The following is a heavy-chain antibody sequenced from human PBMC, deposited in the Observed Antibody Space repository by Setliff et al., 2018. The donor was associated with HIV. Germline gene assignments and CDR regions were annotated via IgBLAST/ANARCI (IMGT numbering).Heavy chain of an antibody. Sequence: GASVKVSCKISGYTLTEVSMHWVRQAPGKGLEWMGYFDPQDGKTIYAQKFQGRITITRDTTANTAYMELSSLRSDDTAVYFCARGALLAVFDFDHWGRGTQVTVSS. CDR1: GYTLTEVS. V-gene: IGHV1-24*01. CDR2: FDPQDGKT. J-gene: IGHJ4*01. D-gene: IGHD1-26*01. CDR3: ARGALLAVFDFDH.